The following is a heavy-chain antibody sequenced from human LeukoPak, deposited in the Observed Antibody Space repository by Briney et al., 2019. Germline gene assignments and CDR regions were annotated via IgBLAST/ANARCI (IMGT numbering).Heavy chain of an antibody. D-gene: IGHD5-18*01. CDR3: ARGRGIQLWLSYFDY. J-gene: IGHJ4*02. Sequence: SETLSLTCTVSGGSFSSSDYYWGWIRQPPGKGLEWIGEINHSGSTNYNPSLKSRVTISVDTSKNQFSLKLSSVTAADTAVYYCARGRGIQLWLSYFDYWGQGTLVTVSS. V-gene: IGHV4-39*07. CDR2: INHSGST. CDR1: GGSFSSSDYY.